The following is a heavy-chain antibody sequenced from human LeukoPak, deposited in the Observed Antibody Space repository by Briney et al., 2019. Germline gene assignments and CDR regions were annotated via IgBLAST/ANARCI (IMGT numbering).Heavy chain of an antibody. D-gene: IGHD2-2*01. Sequence: SETLSLTCTVSGASISNYYWSWIRQPPGKGLECIGYVSYSGRTNHNPSLKSRVTISADTSKNQFSLKLTSVTAADTAVYYCARDLVVYCSSTSCYPHYYYGMDVWGQGTTVTVSS. CDR1: GASISNYY. V-gene: IGHV4-59*12. CDR3: ARDLVVYCSSTSCYPHYYYGMDV. CDR2: VSYSGRT. J-gene: IGHJ6*02.